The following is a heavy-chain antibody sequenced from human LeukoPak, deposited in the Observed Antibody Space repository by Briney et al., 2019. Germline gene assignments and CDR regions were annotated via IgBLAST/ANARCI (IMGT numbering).Heavy chain of an antibody. D-gene: IGHD5-24*01. CDR2: IKQDGSEK. CDR1: GFTFSTYW. Sequence: QAGGSLRLSCAASGFTFSTYWMTWVRQAPGKGLEWVANIKQDGSEKYFVDSVKGRFSISRDNAKNSLYLQMNSLRAEDTAVYYCAKEIEGGDGYNYGGGYWGQGTLVTVSS. V-gene: IGHV3-7*01. J-gene: IGHJ4*02. CDR3: AKEIEGGDGYNYGGGY.